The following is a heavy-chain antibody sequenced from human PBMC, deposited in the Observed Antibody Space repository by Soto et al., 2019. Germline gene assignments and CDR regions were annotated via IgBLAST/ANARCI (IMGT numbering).Heavy chain of an antibody. J-gene: IGHJ5*02. D-gene: IGHD2-2*01. CDR3: ARLGAHYQSLDP. CDR2: IYYGGTT. Sequence: ETLSLTCTVSGGSISPYYWTWIRQPPGKGLEWIGYIYYGGTTSYNPSLKSRVTISLETSKSQISLRLSSVTAADTAIYYCARLGAHYQSLDPWGQGTLVTVSS. CDR1: GGSISPYY. V-gene: IGHV4-59*08.